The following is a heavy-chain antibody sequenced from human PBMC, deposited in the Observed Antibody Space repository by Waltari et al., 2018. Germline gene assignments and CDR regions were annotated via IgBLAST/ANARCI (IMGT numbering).Heavy chain of an antibody. J-gene: IGHJ6*03. CDR2: ISSSSSTI. V-gene: IGHV3-48*04. D-gene: IGHD3-3*01. Sequence: EVQLVESGGGLVQPGGSLRLSCAASGFTFSSYSMNWVRQAPGKGLEWVSYISSSSSTIYYADFVKGRFNIYRDNAKNSLYLQMNSLRAEDTAVYYCARDPSITIFGVDPYYYYYYMDVWGKGTTVTISS. CDR1: GFTFSSYS. CDR3: ARDPSITIFGVDPYYYYYYMDV.